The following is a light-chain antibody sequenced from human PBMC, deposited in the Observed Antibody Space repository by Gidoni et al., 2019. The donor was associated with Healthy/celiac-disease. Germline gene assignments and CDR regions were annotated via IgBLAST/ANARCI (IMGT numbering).Light chain of an antibody. CDR3: QQYNNGLT. CDR1: QSVSSN. Sequence: EIVMTQSPATLSVSPGERATLSCRASQSVSSNLAWYQQKPGQAPRLLIYGASTRATGIPARFSGSGSGTEFTLTISSLQSEDFAVYYCQQYNNGLTFXGXTKVEIK. CDR2: GAS. V-gene: IGKV3-15*01. J-gene: IGKJ4*01.